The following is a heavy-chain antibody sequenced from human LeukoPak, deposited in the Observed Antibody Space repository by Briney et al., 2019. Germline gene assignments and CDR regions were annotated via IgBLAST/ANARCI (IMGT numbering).Heavy chain of an antibody. CDR2: IYHSGST. V-gene: IGHV4-31*03. J-gene: IGHJ4*02. Sequence: PSETLSLTCSVSGGSISSGGYSWNWIRQHPGKGLEWIGYIYHSGSTNYNPSLKSRVTMSVDTSKNQFSLKLSSVTAADTAVYYCASVGPDYYDSSGLAGFFDYWGQGTLVTVSS. D-gene: IGHD3-22*01. CDR3: ASVGPDYYDSSGLAGFFDY. CDR1: GGSISSGGYS.